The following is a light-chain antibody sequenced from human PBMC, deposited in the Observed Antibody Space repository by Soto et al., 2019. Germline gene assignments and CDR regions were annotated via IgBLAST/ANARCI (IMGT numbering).Light chain of an antibody. J-gene: IGLJ1*01. CDR3: CSYAGTVAYV. V-gene: IGLV2-23*01. Sequence: QSALTQPASVSGSPGQSITISCTGTSSDVGSYNLVSWYQQHPGKAPKLMIYEGSTRPSGVSNRFSGSKSGDTASLTISGLQAEDEADYFCCSYAGTVAYVFGTGTKVTVL. CDR1: SSDVGSYNL. CDR2: EGS.